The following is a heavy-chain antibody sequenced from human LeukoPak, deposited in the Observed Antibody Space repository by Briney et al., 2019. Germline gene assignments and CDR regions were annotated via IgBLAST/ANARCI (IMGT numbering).Heavy chain of an antibody. CDR1: GFTFSSYG. CDR3: ARRGSGKFTSTIVREDY. V-gene: IGHV3-66*01. CDR2: IYSGGST. Sequence: PGGSLRLSCAASGFTFSSYGMHWVRQAPGKGLEWVSVIYSGGSTYYADSVKGRFTISRDNSKNTLYLQMNSLRAEDTAVYYCARRGSGKFTSTIVREDYWGQGTLVTVSS. D-gene: IGHD6-19*01. J-gene: IGHJ4*02.